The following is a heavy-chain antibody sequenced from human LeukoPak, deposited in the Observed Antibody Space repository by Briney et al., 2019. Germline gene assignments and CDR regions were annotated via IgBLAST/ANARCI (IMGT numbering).Heavy chain of an antibody. CDR1: GYTFTSYG. CDR2: ISAYNGNT. V-gene: IGHV1-18*01. J-gene: IGHJ5*02. CDR3: ARDSSSWSWFDP. D-gene: IGHD6-13*01. Sequence: ASVKVSCKASGYTFTSYGISWVRQAPGQGLEWMGWISAYNGNTNYAQKLQGRVTMATDTSTSTAYMELRSLRSDDTAVYYCARDSSSWSWFDPWGQGTLVTVSS.